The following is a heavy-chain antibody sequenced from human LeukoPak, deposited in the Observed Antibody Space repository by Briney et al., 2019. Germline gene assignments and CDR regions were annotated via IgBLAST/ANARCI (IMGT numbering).Heavy chain of an antibody. Sequence: ASVKVSCKASGYTFTGYYMHWVRQAPGQGLEWMGWINPNSGGTNYAQKFQGRVTMTRDTSISTAYMELSRLRSDDTAVYYCARCNYYDIITPLRTWGQGTLVTVSS. CDR1: GYTFTGYY. CDR2: INPNSGGT. CDR3: ARCNYYDIITPLRT. J-gene: IGHJ4*02. V-gene: IGHV1-2*02. D-gene: IGHD3-9*01.